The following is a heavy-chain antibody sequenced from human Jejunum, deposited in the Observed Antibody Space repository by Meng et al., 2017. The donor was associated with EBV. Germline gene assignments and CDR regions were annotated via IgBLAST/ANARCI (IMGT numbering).Heavy chain of an antibody. CDR1: GFTLSSYW. J-gene: IGHJ5*02. CDR3: VRGPPPDT. CDR2: INSDGSKT. Sequence: GRLGESGGGLVQPGDPLRLSCEASGFTLSSYWMHWVRQAPGKGLVWVSRINSDGSKTNYADSVKGRFTISRDIAKNTLYLQLNSLRADDTAVYYCVRGPPPDTWGQGTLVTVSS. V-gene: IGHV3-74*01.